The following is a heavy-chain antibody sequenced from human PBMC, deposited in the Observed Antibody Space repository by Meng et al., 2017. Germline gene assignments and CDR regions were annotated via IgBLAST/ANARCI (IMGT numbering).Heavy chain of an antibody. D-gene: IGHD6-13*01. CDR3: AIVLAAAGSDAFDI. CDR1: GGTFSSYA. Sequence: SVKVSCKASGGTFSSYAISWVRQAPGQGLEWMGGIIPIFGTANYAQKFQGRVTITTDESKGTAYMERSSLRSEDRAVYYRAIVLAAAGSDAFDIWGHGTMVTVSS. CDR2: IIPIFGTA. J-gene: IGHJ3*02. V-gene: IGHV1-69*05.